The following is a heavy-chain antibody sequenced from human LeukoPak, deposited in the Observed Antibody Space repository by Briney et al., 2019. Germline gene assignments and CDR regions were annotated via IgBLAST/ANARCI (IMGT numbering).Heavy chain of an antibody. V-gene: IGHV1-8*03. J-gene: IGHJ4*02. CDR1: GYTFTIYD. CDR2: MNPNSGNT. CDR3: ARGIGDGDSHFDY. Sequence: ASVKVSCKASGYTFTIYDINWVRQATGQGLECMGWMNPNSGNTGYAQRFQGRVTFTRNTSISTAYMELSSLRSEDTAVYYCARGIGDGDSHFDYWGQGTLVTVSS. D-gene: IGHD4-17*01.